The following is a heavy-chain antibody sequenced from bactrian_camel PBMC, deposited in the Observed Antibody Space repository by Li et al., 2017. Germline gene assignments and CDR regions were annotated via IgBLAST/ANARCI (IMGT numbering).Heavy chain of an antibody. CDR1: GFTFSSYY. V-gene: IGHV3-2*01. CDR2: IYTYDGAT. D-gene: IGHD1*01. CDR3: TKDSTDALWASTH. J-gene: IGHJ4*01. Sequence: VQLVESGGDLVQPGGSLRLSCAASGFTFSSYYMSWVRQAPGKGLEWVSSIYTYDGATRSADSVKGRFTISRDVAKNTLYLHLNSLKTEDTAMYYCTKDSTDALWASTHWGQGTQVTVS.